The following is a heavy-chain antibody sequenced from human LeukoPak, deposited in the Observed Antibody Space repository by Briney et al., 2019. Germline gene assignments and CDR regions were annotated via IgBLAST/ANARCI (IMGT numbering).Heavy chain of an antibody. CDR2: IFPGDPDI. CDR1: GYSFTSYW. CDR3: ARLGDPYDFWSGVPRSYMDV. D-gene: IGHD3-3*01. V-gene: IGHV5-51*01. Sequence: GESLKISCQGSGYSFTSYWIGWVRQMPGKGLEWMGIIFPGDPDIRYNPSFQGQVTISVDKSISTAYLQWSSLKASDTAMYYCARLGDPYDFWSGVPRSYMDVWGKGTTVTVSS. J-gene: IGHJ6*03.